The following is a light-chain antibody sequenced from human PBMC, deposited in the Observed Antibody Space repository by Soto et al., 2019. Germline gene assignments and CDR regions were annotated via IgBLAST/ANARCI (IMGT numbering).Light chain of an antibody. Sequence: DIQMTQSPSTLAASVGDRVTITCRASQSIGNWLAWYQQKSGKAPKLLIYDASTFVSGVPSRFSGGGSGTEFTLTISSLQPDDFATYYCQQYNTYSPATFGQGTKVEIK. CDR2: DAS. V-gene: IGKV1-5*01. J-gene: IGKJ1*01. CDR3: QQYNTYSPAT. CDR1: QSIGNW.